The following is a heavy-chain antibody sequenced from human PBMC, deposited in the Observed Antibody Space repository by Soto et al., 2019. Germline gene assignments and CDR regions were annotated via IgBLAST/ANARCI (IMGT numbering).Heavy chain of an antibody. Sequence: QVQLVESGGGLVKPGGSLRLSCAASGFTFSDYYMNWIRQAPVKGLEWVSYISSSGTTIYYADSVKGRFTISRDNAKNSLFLQMNSLRAEDTALYYCARGHSIFYGMDVWGQGTTVTVSS. CDR2: ISSSGTTI. D-gene: IGHD2-21*01. V-gene: IGHV3-11*01. CDR3: ARGHSIFYGMDV. CDR1: GFTFSDYY. J-gene: IGHJ6*02.